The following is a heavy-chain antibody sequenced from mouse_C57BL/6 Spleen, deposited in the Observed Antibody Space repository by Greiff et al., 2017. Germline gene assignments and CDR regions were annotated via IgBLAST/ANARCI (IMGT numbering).Heavy chain of an antibody. J-gene: IGHJ2*01. V-gene: IGHV1-19*01. CDR3: ARSDGYYDDY. CDR2: INPYNGGT. CDR1: GYTFTDYY. D-gene: IGHD2-3*01. Sequence: EVQLQQSGPVLVKPGASVKMSCKASGYTFTDYYMNWVKQSHGKSLEWIGVINPYNGGTSYNQKFKGKATLTVYKSSSTAYMELNSLTSEDSAVYYCARSDGYYDDYWGQGTTLTVSS.